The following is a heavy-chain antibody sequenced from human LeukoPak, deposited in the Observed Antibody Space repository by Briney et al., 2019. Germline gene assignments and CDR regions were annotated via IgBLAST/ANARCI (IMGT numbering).Heavy chain of an antibody. CDR2: IYYSGST. CDR3: ARVQDYYYDSSGYYYELYAFDI. D-gene: IGHD3-22*01. CDR1: GGSISSSSYY. J-gene: IGHJ3*02. Sequence: SETLSLTCTVSGGSISSSSYYWGWIRQPPGKGLEWIGSIYYSGSTYYNPSLKSRVTISVDTSKNQFSLKLSSVTAADTAVYYCARVQDYYYDSSGYYYELYAFDIWGQGTMVTVSS. V-gene: IGHV4-39*07.